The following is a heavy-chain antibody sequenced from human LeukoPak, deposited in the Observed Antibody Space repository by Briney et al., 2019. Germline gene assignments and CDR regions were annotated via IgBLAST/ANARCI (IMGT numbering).Heavy chain of an antibody. D-gene: IGHD3-22*01. CDR3: ARDLDYYDSSGHYYYYYGMDV. V-gene: IGHV3-NL1*01. CDR1: GFTFSSYG. Sequence: GGSLRLSCAASGFTFSSYGMHWVRQAPGKGLEWVSVIYSGGSTYYADSVKGRFTISRDNAKNSLYLQMNSLRAEDTAVYYCARDLDYYDSSGHYYYYYGMDVWGQGTTVTVSS. CDR2: IYSGGST. J-gene: IGHJ6*02.